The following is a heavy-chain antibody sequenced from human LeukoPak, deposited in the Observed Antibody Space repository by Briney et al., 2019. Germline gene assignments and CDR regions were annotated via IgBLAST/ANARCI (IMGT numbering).Heavy chain of an antibody. J-gene: IGHJ4*02. CDR1: GFTFSSYS. CDR2: ISSSSSYI. CDR3: ARRQIAVAGNDY. V-gene: IGHV3-21*01. D-gene: IGHD6-19*01. Sequence: GGSLRLSCAASGFTFSSYSMNWVRQAPGKGLEWVSSISSSSSYIYYADSVKGRFTISRDNAKNSLYLQMNSLRAEDTAVYHCARRQIAVAGNDYWGQGTLVTVSS.